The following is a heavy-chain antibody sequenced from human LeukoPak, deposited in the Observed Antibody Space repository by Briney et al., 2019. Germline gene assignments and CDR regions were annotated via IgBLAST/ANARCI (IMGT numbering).Heavy chain of an antibody. CDR3: AKDIGSYYDY. D-gene: IGHD3-10*01. Sequence: GGTLRLSCVASGFTFSSNGMHWVRQAPGKGLEWVTFIQYDGSKKYYADSVKGRFTISRDNSKNTLYLEMNSLRAEDTAVYYCAKDIGSYYDYWGQGILVTVSS. CDR2: IQYDGSKK. V-gene: IGHV3-30*02. J-gene: IGHJ4*02. CDR1: GFTFSSNG.